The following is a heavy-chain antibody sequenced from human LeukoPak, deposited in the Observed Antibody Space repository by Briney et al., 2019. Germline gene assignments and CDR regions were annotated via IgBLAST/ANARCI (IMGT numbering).Heavy chain of an antibody. CDR2: IRYDGSNK. J-gene: IGHJ6*03. D-gene: IGHD5-18*01. Sequence: PGGSLRLSCAASGFTFSSYGMHWVRQAPGKGLEWVAFIRYDGSNKYYADSVKGRFTISRDNSKNTLYLQMNSLRAEDTAVYYCAKDTTRGYSSYYMDVWGKGTTVTISS. CDR3: AKDTTRGYSSYYMDV. CDR1: GFTFSSYG. V-gene: IGHV3-30*02.